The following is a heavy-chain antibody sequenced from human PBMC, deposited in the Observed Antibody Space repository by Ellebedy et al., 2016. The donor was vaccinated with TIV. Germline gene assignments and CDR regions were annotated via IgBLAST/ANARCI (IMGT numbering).Heavy chain of an antibody. Sequence: SVKVSCXASGGTFSSYAISWVRQAPGQGLEWMGGIIPIFGTANYAQKFQGRVTITADKSTSTAYMELSSLRSEDTAVYYCATDLLGVRGVFDLWGRGTLVTVSS. J-gene: IGHJ2*01. V-gene: IGHV1-69*06. CDR2: IIPIFGTA. CDR1: GGTFSSYA. CDR3: ATDLLGVRGVFDL. D-gene: IGHD3-10*02.